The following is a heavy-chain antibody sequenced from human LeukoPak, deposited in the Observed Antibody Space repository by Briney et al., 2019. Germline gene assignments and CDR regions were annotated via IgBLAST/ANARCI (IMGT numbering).Heavy chain of an antibody. CDR2: IYYTGST. J-gene: IGHJ4*02. CDR3: ARGSKAAPGTFDY. Sequence: ASETLSLTCTVSGGSISSYYWSWIRQPPGKGLEWIGYIYYTGSTDYSPSLKSRVAISVDTSKNQFSLKLSSVTAANTAVYYCARGSKAAPGTFDYWGQGTLVTVSS. V-gene: IGHV4-59*01. D-gene: IGHD6-13*01. CDR1: GGSISSYY.